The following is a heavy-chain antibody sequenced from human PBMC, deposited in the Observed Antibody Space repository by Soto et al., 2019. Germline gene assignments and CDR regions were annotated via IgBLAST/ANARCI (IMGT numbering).Heavy chain of an antibody. CDR3: ARGGLLGYCSGGSCYSRFDY. CDR2: ISGSGGST. Sequence: GGSLRLSCAASGFTFSSYAMSWVRQAPGKGLEWVSAISGSGGSTYYADSVKGRFTISRDNSKNTLYLQMNSLRAEDTAVYYCARGGLLGYCSGGSCYSRFDYWGQGTLVTVSS. D-gene: IGHD2-15*01. V-gene: IGHV3-23*01. J-gene: IGHJ4*02. CDR1: GFTFSSYA.